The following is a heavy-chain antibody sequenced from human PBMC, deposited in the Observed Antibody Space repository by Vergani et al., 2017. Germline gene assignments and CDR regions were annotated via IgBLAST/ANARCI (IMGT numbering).Heavy chain of an antibody. J-gene: IGHJ6*03. CDR3: ARGQTGYSRDWSTYFFYMDG. CDR2: VYYSGTT. Sequence: QLQLQESDSRLVNPSQTLSLTCTLSGDAISRDTYSWNWVRQPPGKPLEWIGSVYYSGTTYYNPSLGGRVTMSIDKSKNHFSLTLTSVTAADSAFYFCARGQTGYSRDWSTYFFYMDGWVKGTTVAVSS. D-gene: IGHD3/OR15-3a*01. V-gene: IGHV4-30-2*01. CDR1: GDAISRDTYS.